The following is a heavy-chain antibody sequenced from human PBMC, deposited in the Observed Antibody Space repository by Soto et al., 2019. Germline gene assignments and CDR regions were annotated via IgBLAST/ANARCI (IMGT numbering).Heavy chain of an antibody. CDR3: ATDMRAARRAPGTFYYGMDV. CDR1: GYTLTELS. J-gene: IGHJ6*02. Sequence: GASVKVSCKVSGYTLTELSMHWVRQAPGKGLEWMGGFDPEDGETIYAQKFQGRVTMTEDTSTDTAYMELSSLRSEDTAVYYCATDMRAARRAPGTFYYGMDVWGQGTTVTVSS. V-gene: IGHV1-24*01. D-gene: IGHD6-6*01. CDR2: FDPEDGET.